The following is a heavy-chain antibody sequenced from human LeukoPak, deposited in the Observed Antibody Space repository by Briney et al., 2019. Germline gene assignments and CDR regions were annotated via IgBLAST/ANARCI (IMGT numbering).Heavy chain of an antibody. CDR3: ARGLGYCSSTTCYPWFGP. CDR1: GGSISSYY. V-gene: IGHV4-59*01. Sequence: SETLSLTCTVSGGSISSYYWSWIRQPPGKGLEWIGYIYYGGNTNYNPSLKSRVTMSVDTSKNQFSLKLSSVTAADTAVYYCARGLGYCSSTTCYPWFGPWGQGTLVTVSS. J-gene: IGHJ5*02. CDR2: IYYGGNT. D-gene: IGHD2-2*01.